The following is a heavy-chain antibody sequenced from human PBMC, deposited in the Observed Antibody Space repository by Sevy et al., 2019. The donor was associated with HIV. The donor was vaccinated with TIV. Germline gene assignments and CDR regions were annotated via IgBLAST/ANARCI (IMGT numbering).Heavy chain of an antibody. CDR1: GFTFTDYG. V-gene: IGHV3-30*02. Sequence: GGSLRLSCVASGFTFTDYGMHWVRQVPGRGLEWGAFIPFDGSREYYTDSVKGRFTISRDDSKNTLYLQMNSLRSEDTAVYYCAKALNIVATILNWGQGTLVTVSS. CDR3: AKALNIVATILN. D-gene: IGHD5-12*01. J-gene: IGHJ4*02. CDR2: IPFDGSRE.